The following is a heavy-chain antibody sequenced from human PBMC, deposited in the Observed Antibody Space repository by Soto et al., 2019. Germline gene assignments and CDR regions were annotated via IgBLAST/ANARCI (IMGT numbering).Heavy chain of an antibody. Sequence: GGSLRLSCTASGFTFGDYAMSWFRQAPGKGLEWVGFIRSKAYGGTTEYAASVKGRFTISRDDSKSIAYLQMNSLKTEDTAVYYCTRFYAASPYYYYYGMDVWGQGTKVTVSS. J-gene: IGHJ6*02. CDR2: IRSKAYGGTT. CDR1: GFTFGDYA. CDR3: TRFYAASPYYYYYGMDV. V-gene: IGHV3-49*03. D-gene: IGHD2-2*01.